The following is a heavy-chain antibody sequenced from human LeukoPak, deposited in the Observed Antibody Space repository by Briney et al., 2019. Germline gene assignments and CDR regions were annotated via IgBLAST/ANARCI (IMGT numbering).Heavy chain of an antibody. CDR3: ARLSWAYGRPSSIFGVDPTTLFDY. CDR2: IYYSGST. Sequence: PSETLSLTCTVSGGSISSSSYYWGWIRQPPGKGLEWIGSIYYSGSTYYNPSLKSRVTISVDTSKNQFSLKLSSVTAADTAVYYCARLSWAYGRPSSIFGVDPTTLFDYWGQGTLVTVSS. CDR1: GGSISSSSYY. V-gene: IGHV4-39*01. D-gene: IGHD3-3*01. J-gene: IGHJ4*02.